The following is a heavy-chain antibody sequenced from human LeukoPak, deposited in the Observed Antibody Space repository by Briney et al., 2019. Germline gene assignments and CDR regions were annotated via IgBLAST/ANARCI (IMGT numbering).Heavy chain of an antibody. CDR2: ISAYNGNT. D-gene: IGHD3-10*01. J-gene: IGHJ4*02. V-gene: IGHV1-18*01. CDR3: ARDGTTTYYYGSGSYLPY. CDR1: GYTFISYG. Sequence: ASVKVSCKASGYTFISYGISWVRQAPGQGLEWMGWISAYNGNTNYAQKLQGRVTMTTDTSTSTAYMELRSLRSDDTAVYYCARDGTTTYYYGSGSYLPYWGQGTLVTVSS.